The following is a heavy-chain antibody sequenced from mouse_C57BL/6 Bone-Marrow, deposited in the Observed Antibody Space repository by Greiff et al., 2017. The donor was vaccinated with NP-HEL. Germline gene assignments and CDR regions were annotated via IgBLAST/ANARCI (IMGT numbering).Heavy chain of an antibody. CDR2: ISSGGSYT. CDR1: GFTFSSYG. D-gene: IGHD1-1*01. J-gene: IGHJ4*01. CDR3: TRGEVVRAMDY. V-gene: IGHV5-6*01. Sequence: EVQLVESGGDLVKPGGSLKLSCAASGFTFSSYGMSWVRQTPDKRLEWVATISSGGSYTYYPDSVKGRFTISSYNAKNTLYLQISSLKSEDTAMYYCTRGEVVRAMDYWGQGTSVTVSS.